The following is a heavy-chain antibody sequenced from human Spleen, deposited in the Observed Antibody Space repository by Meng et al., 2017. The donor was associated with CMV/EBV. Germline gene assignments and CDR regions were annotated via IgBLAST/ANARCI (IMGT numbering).Heavy chain of an antibody. Sequence: SETLSLTCTVSGDSKSTSAYYWGWIRQPPGKGLEWIATISYTASTFYNPSLKSRGTISLDTSKSQFSLQLNSVTPEDTAVYYCAREPTTEPGESYFDYWGQGTLVTVSS. D-gene: IGHD4-17*01. J-gene: IGHJ4*02. V-gene: IGHV4-39*07. CDR1: GDSKSTSAYY. CDR3: AREPTTEPGESYFDY. CDR2: ISYTAST.